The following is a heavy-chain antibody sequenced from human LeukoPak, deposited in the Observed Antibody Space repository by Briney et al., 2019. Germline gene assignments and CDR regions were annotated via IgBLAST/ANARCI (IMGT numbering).Heavy chain of an antibody. V-gene: IGHV4-4*02. D-gene: IGHD6-19*01. CDR1: GGSISSSEW. Sequence: SETLSLTCAVSGGSISSSEWWSWVRQPPGKDLEWIGEIYHSGSTNYIPSLKSRVTISIDKSKNQFSLKLSSVTAADTAVYYCARSHQWGIAVSNWYFDLWGRGTLVTVSS. CDR3: ARSHQWGIAVSNWYFDL. J-gene: IGHJ2*01. CDR2: IYHSGST.